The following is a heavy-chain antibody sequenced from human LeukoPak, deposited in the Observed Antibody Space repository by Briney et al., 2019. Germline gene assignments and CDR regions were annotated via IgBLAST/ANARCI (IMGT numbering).Heavy chain of an antibody. D-gene: IGHD5-24*01. CDR1: GGSISSSSYY. CDR2: IYYSGGT. Sequence: PSETLSLTCTVSGGSISSSSYYWGWIRQPPGKGLEWIGSIYYSGGTYYNPSLKSRVTISVDTSKNQFSLKLSSVTAADTAVYYCASLGEMATMVDYWGQGTLVTVSS. CDR3: ASLGEMATMVDY. V-gene: IGHV4-39*01. J-gene: IGHJ4*02.